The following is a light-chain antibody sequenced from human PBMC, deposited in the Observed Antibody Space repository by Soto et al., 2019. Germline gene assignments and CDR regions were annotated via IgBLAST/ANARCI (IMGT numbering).Light chain of an antibody. Sequence: DIQMTQSPSTLSASVGDRVTITCRASQTINSWLAWYQQKPGKAPQLLIYDASILESGVPSRFSSSGSGTEFTLTISSLQPDEFATYFCQQYSIYWTFGQGTKVEIK. V-gene: IGKV1-5*01. CDR3: QQYSIYWT. J-gene: IGKJ1*01. CDR2: DAS. CDR1: QTINSW.